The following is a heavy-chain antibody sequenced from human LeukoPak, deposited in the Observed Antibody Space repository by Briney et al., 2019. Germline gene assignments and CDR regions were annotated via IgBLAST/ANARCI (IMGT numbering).Heavy chain of an antibody. CDR1: GYTFTDYY. CDR3: ARSMTNLNTAMVPDY. V-gene: IGHV1-2*02. J-gene: IGHJ4*02. CDR2: INPKNDAT. Sequence: GASVKVSCKASGYTFTDYYMHWVRQAPGQGLEWMGWINPKNDATNYAQKFQGRVTMTRDTSISTAYMELGRLTSDDTALYYCARSMTNLNTAMVPDYWGQGTLVTVSS. D-gene: IGHD5-18*01.